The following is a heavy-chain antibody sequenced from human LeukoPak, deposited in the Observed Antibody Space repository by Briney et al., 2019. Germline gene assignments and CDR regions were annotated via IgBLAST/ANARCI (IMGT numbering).Heavy chain of an antibody. D-gene: IGHD3-22*01. Sequence: GGSLRLSCAVSGITLSNYGMSWVRQAPGKGLEWVAGISGSGGTTNYADSVKGRFTISRDNPKNTLFLHMDSLRAEDTAVYFCAKRGVVIRVILVGFHKEAYYFDSWGQGALVTVSS. CDR1: GITLSNYG. CDR3: AKRGVVIRVILVGFHKEAYYFDS. CDR2: ISGSGGTT. J-gene: IGHJ4*02. V-gene: IGHV3-23*01.